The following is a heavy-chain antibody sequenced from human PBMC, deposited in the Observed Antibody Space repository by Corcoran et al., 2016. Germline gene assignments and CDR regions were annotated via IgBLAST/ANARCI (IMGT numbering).Heavy chain of an antibody. J-gene: IGHJ4*02. Sequence: QVQLVQSGAEVKKPGASVKVSCKALGYTFTSYGISWVRQAPGQGLEWMGWISAYNGNTNSAQKLQGRVTMTTDTSTSTAYIELRSLRSDETAVYSCARGEDTATFGYWGQGTLVTVSS. V-gene: IGHV1-18*01. CDR2: ISAYNGNT. D-gene: IGHD5-18*01. CDR1: GYTFTSYG. CDR3: ARGEDTATFGY.